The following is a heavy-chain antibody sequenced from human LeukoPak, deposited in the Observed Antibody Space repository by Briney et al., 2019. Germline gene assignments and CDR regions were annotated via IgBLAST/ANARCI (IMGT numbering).Heavy chain of an antibody. CDR2: ISSGSTI. CDR3: ARVHRYDFWSGYYYFDY. CDR1: GFTFSSYS. V-gene: IGHV3-21*01. J-gene: IGHJ4*02. D-gene: IGHD3-3*01. Sequence: MPGGSLRLSCAASGFTFSSYSMNWVRQAPGKGLEWVSSISSGSTIYYADSVKGRFTISRDNAKNSLYLQMNSLRAEDTAVYYCARVHRYDFWSGYYYFDYWGQGTLVTVSS.